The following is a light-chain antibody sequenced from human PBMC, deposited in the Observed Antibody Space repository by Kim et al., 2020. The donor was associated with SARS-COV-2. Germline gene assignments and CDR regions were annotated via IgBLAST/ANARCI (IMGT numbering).Light chain of an antibody. V-gene: IGLV3-25*02. Sequence: SYELTQPPSVSVSPGQTASITCSGDALAKKYASWYQQKPGQAPVVVIYQDNERPSGIPERFSGSSSGKTVTLTISGAQAEDEADYYCQSSDSSANNLVFG. J-gene: IGLJ2*01. CDR1: ALAKKY. CDR2: QDN. CDR3: QSSDSSANNLV.